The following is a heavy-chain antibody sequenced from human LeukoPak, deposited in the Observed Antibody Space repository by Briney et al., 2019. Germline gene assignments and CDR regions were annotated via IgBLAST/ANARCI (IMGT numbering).Heavy chain of an antibody. J-gene: IGHJ3*02. CDR1: GFTFTSSA. V-gene: IGHV1-58*01. CDR2: NVVGSGNT. Sequence: SVKVSCKASGFTFTSSAVQWVRRARGQRLEWIGWNVVGSGNTNYAQKFQERVTITRDMSTSTAYMELSSLRSEDTAVYYCAAEVTMIVVVIPDAFDIWGQGTMVTVSS. CDR3: AAEVTMIVVVIPDAFDI. D-gene: IGHD3-22*01.